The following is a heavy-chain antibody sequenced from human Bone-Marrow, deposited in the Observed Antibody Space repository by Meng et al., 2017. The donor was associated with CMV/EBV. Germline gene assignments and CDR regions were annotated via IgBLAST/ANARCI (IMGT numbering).Heavy chain of an antibody. D-gene: IGHD2-15*01. V-gene: IGHV5-51*01. J-gene: IGHJ5*02. Sequence: GESLKISCKGSGYSFTNNWIGWVRQMPGKGLEWMGIIYPGDSDIRYSPSFQGQVTISADKSISTAYLQWSSLKASDTAMYYCARLVVVVATTPWFDPWGQGTLVTVSS. CDR1: GYSFTNNW. CDR3: ARLVVVVATTPWFDP. CDR2: IYPGDSDI.